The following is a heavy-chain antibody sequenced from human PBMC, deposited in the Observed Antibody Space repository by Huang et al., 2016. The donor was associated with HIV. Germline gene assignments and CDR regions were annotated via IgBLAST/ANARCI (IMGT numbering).Heavy chain of an antibody. CDR1: GFTFNKFD. J-gene: IGHJ4*02. D-gene: IGHD1-26*01. Sequence: QVQLVESGGGVVQPGRSLRLSCAAFGFTFNKFDMHWGRQAPGTGLEWVAIISYDGSSKYHADSVKGRFTISRDNSKNTVYLQMNSLRVEDTAVYYCAKDGRGSGTYYDYFEYWGQGTLVTVSS. CDR3: AKDGRGSGTYYDYFEY. V-gene: IGHV3-30*18. CDR2: ISYDGSSK.